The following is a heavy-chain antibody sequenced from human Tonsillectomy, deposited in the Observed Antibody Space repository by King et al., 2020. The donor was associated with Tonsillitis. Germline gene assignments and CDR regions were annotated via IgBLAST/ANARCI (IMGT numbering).Heavy chain of an antibody. CDR2: IYYSGST. D-gene: IGHD3-3*01. Sequence: QLQESGPGLVKPSETLSLTCTVSGDSISSYYWSWIRQPPGKGLEWIGYIYYSGSTNYNPSLKSRVTISVDTSKNQFSLKLSSVTAADTAGYYCARGAATTPYYDFWSGYPALGYGMDVWGQGTTVTVSS. CDR3: ARGAATTPYYDFWSGYPALGYGMDV. CDR1: GDSISSYY. J-gene: IGHJ6*02. V-gene: IGHV4-59*01.